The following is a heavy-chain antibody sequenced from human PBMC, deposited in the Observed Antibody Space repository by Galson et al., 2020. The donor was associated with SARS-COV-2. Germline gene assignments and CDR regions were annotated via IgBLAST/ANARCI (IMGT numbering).Heavy chain of an antibody. Sequence: GGSLRLSCAASGFTFSSYWMHWVRQAPGKGLVWVSRIYSEGSSTSYADSVKGRFTISGDNAKNTLYLQMNSLRAEDTAVSYCARGDMGNDYFDYWGQGTLVTVSS. CDR3: ARGDMGNDYFDY. CDR2: IYSEGSST. V-gene: IGHV3-74*01. D-gene: IGHD7-27*01. J-gene: IGHJ4*02. CDR1: GFTFSSYW.